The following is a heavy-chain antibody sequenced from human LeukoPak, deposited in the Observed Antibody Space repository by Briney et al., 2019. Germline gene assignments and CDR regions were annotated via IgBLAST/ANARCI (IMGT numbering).Heavy chain of an antibody. J-gene: IGHJ3*02. CDR3: ARVRDGYNDAYDI. D-gene: IGHD5-24*01. CDR1: GYTFTGYY. V-gene: IGHV1-2*02. CDR2: INPNSGGT. Sequence: ASVKVSCKASGYTFTGYYMHWVRQAPGQGLEWMGWINPNSGGTNDTQKFQGRVTMTTDTSISTAYMELSRLRSDDTAAYYCARVRDGYNDAYDIWGQGTMVTVPS.